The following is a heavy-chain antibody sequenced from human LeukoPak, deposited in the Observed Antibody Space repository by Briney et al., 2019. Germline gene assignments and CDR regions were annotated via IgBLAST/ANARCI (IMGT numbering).Heavy chain of an antibody. J-gene: IGHJ4*02. D-gene: IGHD2-2*02. Sequence: SETLSLTCAVYGGSFSGYYWSWIRQPPGKGLEWIGEINHSGSTNYNPSLKSRVTISVDTSKNQFSLKLSSVTAADTAVYYCARLWVVPAARPVDYWGQGTLVTVSS. CDR3: ARLWVVPAARPVDY. CDR1: GGSFSGYY. CDR2: INHSGST. V-gene: IGHV4-34*01.